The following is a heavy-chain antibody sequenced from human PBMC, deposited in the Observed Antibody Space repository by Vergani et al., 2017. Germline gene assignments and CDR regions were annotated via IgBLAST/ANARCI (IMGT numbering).Heavy chain of an antibody. CDR2: IIPIFGTA. J-gene: IGHJ6*03. D-gene: IGHD6-6*01. CDR1: GYTFTGYY. Sequence: QVQLVQSGAEVKKPGASVKVSCKASGYTFTGYYMHWVRQAPGQGLEWMGGIIPIFGTANYAQKFQGRVTITADESTSTAYMELSSLRSEDTAVYYCARRSSSSLGYYYMDVWGKGTTVTVSS. CDR3: ARRSSSSLGYYYMDV. V-gene: IGHV1-69*01.